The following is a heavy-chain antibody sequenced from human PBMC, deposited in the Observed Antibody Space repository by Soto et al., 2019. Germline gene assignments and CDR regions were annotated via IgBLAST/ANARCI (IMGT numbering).Heavy chain of an antibody. Sequence: QITLKESGPTLVKPTQTLTLTCTFSGFSLNTTAVGVGWIRQPPGKALERLALSYWDNDKRYNPSLKTRLTITTHTSKNQVVLKITNTDHVDTATYFGAHREGDDYYWGGYKVAFDIWGQGTMVTVSS. J-gene: IGHJ3*02. D-gene: IGHD3-16*01. CDR3: AHREGDDYYWGGYKVAFDI. CDR2: SYWDNDK. CDR1: GFSLNTTAVG. V-gene: IGHV2-5*02.